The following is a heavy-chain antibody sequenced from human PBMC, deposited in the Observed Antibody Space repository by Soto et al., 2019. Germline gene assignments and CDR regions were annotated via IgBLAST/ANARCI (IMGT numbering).Heavy chain of an antibody. CDR2: ISGSDDK. CDR1: GFSLTTSGVA. D-gene: IGHD2-21*01. CDR3: AHRQPALLAFDY. V-gene: IGHV2-5*01. Sequence: QITLKESGPTPVKPTQTLTLTCTFSGFSLTTSGVAVGWIRQPPGKALEWLALISGSDDKRYRPSLNSRLTITKDTSKNQVVLTMTNMDPVDTATYYCAHRQPALLAFDYWGQGTLVTVSS. J-gene: IGHJ4*02.